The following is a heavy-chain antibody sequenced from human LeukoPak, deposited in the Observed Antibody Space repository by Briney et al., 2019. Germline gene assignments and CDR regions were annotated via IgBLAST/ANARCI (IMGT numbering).Heavy chain of an antibody. CDR2: ISGSSDIT. J-gene: IGHJ4*02. D-gene: IGHD6-13*01. CDR1: GFTFSSYA. CDR3: AKGRSGIAAAGLNY. V-gene: IGHV3-23*01. Sequence: GGSLRLSCAASGFTFSSYAMSWVRQAPGKGLEWVSVISGSSDITYYADSVKGRFTISRDNSKNTLYLQMNSLRAEDTAVYYCAKGRSGIAAAGLNYLGQGTLVTVSS.